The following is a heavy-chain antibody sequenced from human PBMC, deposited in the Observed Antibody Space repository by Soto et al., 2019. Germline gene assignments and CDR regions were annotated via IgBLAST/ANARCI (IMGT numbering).Heavy chain of an antibody. Sequence: QVQLVQSGAEVKKPGSSVKVSCKASGGTFGSYTINWVRQAPGQGLEWMGRIIPIVGIVNYAQKLQGRVTSTADKSTSTAYNELSSLRSDDTTMYYCARDLGQSGRVLPAPNWFDPWGQGTLVTVSS. CDR1: GGTFGSYT. J-gene: IGHJ5*02. CDR2: IIPIVGIV. D-gene: IGHD2-2*01. V-gene: IGHV1-69*08. CDR3: ARDLGQSGRVLPAPNWFDP.